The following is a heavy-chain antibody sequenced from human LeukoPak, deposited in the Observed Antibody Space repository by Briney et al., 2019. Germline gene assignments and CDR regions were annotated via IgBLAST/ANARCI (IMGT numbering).Heavy chain of an antibody. CDR1: GFTVSSNY. CDR3: ARGNSWSAYFFDY. CDR2: ISSGGSTI. D-gene: IGHD6-13*01. J-gene: IGHJ4*02. V-gene: IGHV3-11*01. Sequence: PGGSLRLSCAASGFTVSSNYMSWVRQAPGKGLEWVSYISSGGSTIYYADSVKGRFTVSRDNAKNSLDLQMNSLRAEDTAVYYCARGNSWSAYFFDYWGQGTLVTVSS.